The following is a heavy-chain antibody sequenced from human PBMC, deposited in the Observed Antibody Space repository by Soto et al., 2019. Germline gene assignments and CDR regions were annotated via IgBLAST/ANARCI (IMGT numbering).Heavy chain of an antibody. CDR1: GGSISSGDYY. J-gene: IGHJ6*02. Sequence: LSLTCTVSGGSISSGDYYWSWIRQPPGKGLEWIGYIYYSGSTYYNPSLKSRVTISVDTSKNQFSLKLSSVTAADTAVYYCARDLSGDYYYYGMDVWGQGTTVTVSS. CDR2: IYYSGST. V-gene: IGHV4-30-4*01. D-gene: IGHD3-10*01. CDR3: ARDLSGDYYYYGMDV.